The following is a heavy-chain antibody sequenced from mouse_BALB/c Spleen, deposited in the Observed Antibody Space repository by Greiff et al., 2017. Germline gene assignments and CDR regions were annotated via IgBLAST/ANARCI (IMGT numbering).Heavy chain of an antibody. J-gene: IGHJ4*01. CDR3: ARSGSLYAMDY. Sequence: EVMLVESGGGLVQPGGSRKLSCAASGFTFSSFGMHWVRQAPEKGLEWVAYISSGSSTIYYADTVKGRFTISRDNPKNTLFLQMTSLRSEDTAMYYCARSGSLYAMDYWDQGTSVTVSS. CDR1: GFTFSSFG. CDR2: ISSGSSTI. D-gene: IGHD3-1*01. V-gene: IGHV5-17*02.